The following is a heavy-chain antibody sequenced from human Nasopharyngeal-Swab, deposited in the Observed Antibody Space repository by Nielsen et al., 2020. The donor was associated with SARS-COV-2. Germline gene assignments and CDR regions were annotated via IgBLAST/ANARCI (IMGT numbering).Heavy chain of an antibody. CDR1: GFTFSIHA. CDR3: VKDLRGRYDFES. D-gene: IGHD3-16*01. J-gene: IGHJ3*02. V-gene: IGHV3-64D*06. Sequence: GGSLRLSCSASGFTFSIHAMHWVRQAPGKGLEYVSTINDYEDRLYYADSVKGRFTISRDNSKNTLYLQMSSLRPEDTAVYWCVKDLRGRYDFESWGPWTILPLSS. CDR2: INDYEDRL.